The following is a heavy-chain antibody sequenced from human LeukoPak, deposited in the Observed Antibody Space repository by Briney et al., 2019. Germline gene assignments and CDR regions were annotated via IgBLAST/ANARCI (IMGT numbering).Heavy chain of an antibody. CDR2: IHYDGSDK. D-gene: IGHD6-13*01. V-gene: IGHV3-30*02. Sequence: PGGSLRLSCAASGFTFSSYGMHWVRQAPGKGLEWVAFIHYDGSDKYFADSVKGRFIISRDNSKNTLYLKMNSLRTEDTAIYYCAKILPLSAEADTGGWGQGTLVTVSS. J-gene: IGHJ4*02. CDR1: GFTFSSYG. CDR3: AKILPLSAEADTGG.